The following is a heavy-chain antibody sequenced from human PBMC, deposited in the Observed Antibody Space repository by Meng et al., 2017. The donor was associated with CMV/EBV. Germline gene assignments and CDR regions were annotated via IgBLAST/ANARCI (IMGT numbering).Heavy chain of an antibody. CDR3: TRSWIDSFTPDFDY. V-gene: IGHV1-2*06. D-gene: IGHD2-2*03. CDR2: INPNSAGT. J-gene: IGHJ4*02. CDR1: GYSFIRHY. Sequence: GQLVRVGGEGKKAGASVKVSWKASGYSFIRHYIHWVRQAPGQGLEWMGRINPNSAGTNYVEKFQGRVTMTRDTSNNIVYMELTRLTSDDTAVYYCTRSWIDSFTPDFDYWGQGTLVTVSS.